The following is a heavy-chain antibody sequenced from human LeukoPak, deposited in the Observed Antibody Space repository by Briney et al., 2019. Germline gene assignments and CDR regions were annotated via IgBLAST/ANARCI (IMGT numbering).Heavy chain of an antibody. Sequence: GGSLRLSCTAHGFTFGDYAMSWFRQAPGKGLEWVGFIRSKAFGGTTENAASVKGRFTISRDDSKSIAYLQMNSLKTEDTAVYYCTRGPSGRYSRIHHHTDYWGQGTLVTVSS. CDR1: GFTFGDYA. V-gene: IGHV3-49*03. CDR2: IRSKAFGGTT. D-gene: IGHD1-26*01. CDR3: TRGPSGRYSRIHHHTDY. J-gene: IGHJ4*02.